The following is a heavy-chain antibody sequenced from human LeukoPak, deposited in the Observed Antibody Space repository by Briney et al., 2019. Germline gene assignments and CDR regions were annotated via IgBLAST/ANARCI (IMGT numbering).Heavy chain of an antibody. D-gene: IGHD5-18*01. CDR1: GFTFSSYA. CDR3: ARGVRGYSYPIFDY. J-gene: IGHJ4*02. Sequence: PGRSLRLSCAASGFTFSSYAMHWVRQAPGKGLEWVAVISYDGSNKYYADSVKGRFTISRDNSKNTLYLQMNSLRAEDTAVYYCARGVRGYSYPIFDYWGQGTLVTVPS. CDR2: ISYDGSNK. V-gene: IGHV3-30-3*01.